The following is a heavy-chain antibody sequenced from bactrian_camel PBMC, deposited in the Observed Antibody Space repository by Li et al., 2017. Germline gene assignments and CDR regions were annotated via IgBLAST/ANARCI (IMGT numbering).Heavy chain of an antibody. CDR1: GFTFSSFW. D-gene: IGHD2*01. Sequence: HVQLVESGGGLVQPGGSLRLSCAASGFTFSSFWLYWVRQAPGKGLEWVSATYSDGSNTYYADSVKGRFTISLDNAKNTLYLRMNSLKPEDTAMYYCAAGGHCYDYRFVNYWGQGTQVTVS. J-gene: IGHJ4*01. V-gene: IGHV3S6*01. CDR3: AAGGHCYDYRFVNY. CDR2: TYSDGSNT.